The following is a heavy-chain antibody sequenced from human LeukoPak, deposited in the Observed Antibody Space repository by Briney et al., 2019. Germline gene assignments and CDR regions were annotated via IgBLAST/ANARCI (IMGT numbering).Heavy chain of an antibody. D-gene: IGHD5-24*01. CDR2: IYYSGTT. V-gene: IGHV4-39*07. CDR1: GFTFSSYA. Sequence: GSLRLSCAASGFTFSSYAMSWIRQPPGKGLEWIGSIYYSGTTYYNPSLKSRVTISVDTSKNQFSLKLSSVTAVDTAVYYCARDSEMTTIDYWGQGTLVTVSS. CDR3: ARDSEMTTIDY. J-gene: IGHJ4*02.